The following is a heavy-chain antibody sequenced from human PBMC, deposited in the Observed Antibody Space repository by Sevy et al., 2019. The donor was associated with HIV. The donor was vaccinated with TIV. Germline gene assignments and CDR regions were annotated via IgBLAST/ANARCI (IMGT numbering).Heavy chain of an antibody. CDR1: GFTFSSYS. Sequence: GGSLRLSCAASGFTFSSYSMNWVPQAPGKGLEWVSYISSSSSTIYYADSVKGRFTISRDNAKNSLYLQMNSLRDEDTAVYYCARESGDITIYDAFDIWGQGTMVTVS. D-gene: IGHD3-10*01. V-gene: IGHV3-48*02. J-gene: IGHJ3*02. CDR2: ISSSSSTI. CDR3: ARESGDITIYDAFDI.